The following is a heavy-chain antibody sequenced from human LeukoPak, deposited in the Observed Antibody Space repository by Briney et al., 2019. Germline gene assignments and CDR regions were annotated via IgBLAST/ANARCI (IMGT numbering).Heavy chain of an antibody. D-gene: IGHD3-22*01. CDR1: GFTFSSYD. V-gene: IGHV3-13*01. CDR3: ARADSSGSYFDY. CDR2: IGTAGDT. Sequence: GGSLRLSCAASGFTFSSYDMHWVRQATGKGLEWVSAIGTAGDTYHPGSVKGRFTISRENAKNSLYLQMNSLRAGDTAVYYCARADSSGSYFDYWGQGTLVTVSS. J-gene: IGHJ4*02.